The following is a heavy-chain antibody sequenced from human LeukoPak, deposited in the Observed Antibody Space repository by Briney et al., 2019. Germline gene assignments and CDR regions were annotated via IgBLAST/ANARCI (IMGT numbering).Heavy chain of an antibody. CDR2: INHSGST. CDR3: ARSGEIQLWLRSHYYYGMDV. J-gene: IGHJ6*02. CDR1: GGSFSGYY. V-gene: IGHV4-34*01. Sequence: SETLSLTCAVYGGSFSGYYWSWIRQPPGKGLEWIGEINHSGSTNYNPSLKSRVTISVDTSKNQFSLKLSSVTAADTAVYYCARSGEIQLWLRSHYYYGMDVWGQGTTVTVSS. D-gene: IGHD5-18*01.